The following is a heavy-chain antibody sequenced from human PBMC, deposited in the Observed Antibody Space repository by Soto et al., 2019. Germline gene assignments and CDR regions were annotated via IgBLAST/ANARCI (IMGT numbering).Heavy chain of an antibody. CDR3: ARASYLDPAFDI. Sequence: QVQLVQSGAEVKRPGASVKVSCKASGYTFTSYDFNWVRQAPGQGLEWMGWVNPNSGNTDYAQKFQGRVTMTRNTSIRTAYMVLSSLRSEDTAVYYCARASYLDPAFDIWGQGTIVTVSS. CDR1: GYTFTSYD. D-gene: IGHD2-2*03. J-gene: IGHJ3*02. V-gene: IGHV1-8*01. CDR2: VNPNSGNT.